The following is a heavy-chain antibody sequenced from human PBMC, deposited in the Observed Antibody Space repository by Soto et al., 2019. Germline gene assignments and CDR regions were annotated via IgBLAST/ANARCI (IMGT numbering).Heavy chain of an antibody. V-gene: IGHV3-33*01. D-gene: IGHD6-19*01. CDR1: GFTFSSYG. CDR3: ERTNRSGFYFDS. CDR2: IWYDGSNK. Sequence: PGGSLRLSCAASGFTFSSYGMHWVRQAPGKGLEWVAVIWYDGSNKYYADSVKGRFTISRDNSQNTLYLQMNSLRAEDTAVYYCERTNRSGFYFDSWGQGTLVTVSS. J-gene: IGHJ4*02.